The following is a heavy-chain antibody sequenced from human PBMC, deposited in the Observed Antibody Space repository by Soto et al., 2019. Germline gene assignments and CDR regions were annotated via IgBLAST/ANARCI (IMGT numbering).Heavy chain of an antibody. V-gene: IGHV4-38-2*01. CDR1: GYSISSGLY. CDR2: IYRGGIT. Sequence: SETLSLTCAVSGYSISSGLYWGWIRQPPGKGLEWIGTIYRGGITYYNPSLKSRVTISIDTSKNHFSLRLSSVTATDTAVYFCAIGNPDWFDHWGQGTLVTVSS. D-gene: IGHD1-1*01. J-gene: IGHJ5*02. CDR3: AIGNPDWFDH.